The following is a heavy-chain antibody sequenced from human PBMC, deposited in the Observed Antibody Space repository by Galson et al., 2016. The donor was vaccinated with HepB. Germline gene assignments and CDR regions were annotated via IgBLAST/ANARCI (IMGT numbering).Heavy chain of an antibody. D-gene: IGHD2-21*01. J-gene: IGHJ4*02. Sequence: SETLSLTCTVSGASISSRGYSWGWIRQTPGKGLEWIGSMYYTGTTHYNPSLKSRVTISADTSKNQFSLKLSSVTAADTAVYYCARHSRWGDPYVSSPVDYWGQGTLVTVSS. CDR3: ARHSRWGDPYVSSPVDY. CDR1: GASISSRGYS. CDR2: MYYTGTT. V-gene: IGHV4-39*01.